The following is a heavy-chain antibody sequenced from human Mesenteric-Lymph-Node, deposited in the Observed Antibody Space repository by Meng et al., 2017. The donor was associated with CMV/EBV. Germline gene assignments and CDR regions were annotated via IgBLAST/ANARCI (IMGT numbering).Heavy chain of an antibody. CDR3: ARVGYVDTALIRVRFYYYGMDV. CDR1: GGSFSTYY. J-gene: IGHJ6*02. D-gene: IGHD5-18*01. CDR2: IHHSGST. Sequence: GSLRLSCAVHGGSFSTYYWSWIRQPPGKGLEWIGEIHHSGSTNYNPSLKTRVTISVDTSKNEFFLNLSSVTAADTAVYYCARVGYVDTALIRVRFYYYGMDVWGQGTTVTVSS. V-gene: IGHV4-34*01.